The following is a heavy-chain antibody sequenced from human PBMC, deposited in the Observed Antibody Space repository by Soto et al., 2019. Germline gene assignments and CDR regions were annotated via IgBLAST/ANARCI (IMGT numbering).Heavy chain of an antibody. J-gene: IGHJ4*02. V-gene: IGHV4-61*08. Sequence: SETLPLTCTVSGGSISSGGYYWSWIRQHPGKGLEWIGYIYYSGSTNYNPSLKSRVTISVDTSKNQFSLKLNSMTAADTAVYYCARHNYGSGSTYFDYWGQGTLVTVS. D-gene: IGHD3-10*01. CDR1: GGSISSGGYY. CDR2: IYYSGST. CDR3: ARHNYGSGSTYFDY.